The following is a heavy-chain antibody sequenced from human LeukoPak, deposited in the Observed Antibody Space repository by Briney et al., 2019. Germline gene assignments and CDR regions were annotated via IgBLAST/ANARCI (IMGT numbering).Heavy chain of an antibody. D-gene: IGHD4-23*01. CDR1: GYTLTELS. V-gene: IGHV1-24*01. CDR2: FDPEDGET. CDR3: ATDLGGNPFFDY. Sequence: ASVKVSCKFSGYTLTELSMHWVRQAPGRGLEWMGGFDPEDGETIYAQKFQGRVNMTEDTSTDTAYMELSSLRSEDTAVYYCATDLGGNPFFDYWGQGTRVTVSS. J-gene: IGHJ4*02.